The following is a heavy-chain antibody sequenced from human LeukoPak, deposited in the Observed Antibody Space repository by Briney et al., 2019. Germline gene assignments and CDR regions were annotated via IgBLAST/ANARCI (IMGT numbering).Heavy chain of an antibody. CDR3: ARSGYSYGSYYFDY. CDR1: GFTFSSYA. J-gene: IGHJ4*02. V-gene: IGHV3-30-3*01. D-gene: IGHD5-18*01. CDR2: ISYDGSNK. Sequence: GRSLRLFCAASGFTFSSYAMHWVRQAPGKGLEWVAVISYDGSNKYYADSVKGRFTISRDNSKNTLYLQMNSLRAEDTAVYYCARSGYSYGSYYFDYWGQGTLVTVSS.